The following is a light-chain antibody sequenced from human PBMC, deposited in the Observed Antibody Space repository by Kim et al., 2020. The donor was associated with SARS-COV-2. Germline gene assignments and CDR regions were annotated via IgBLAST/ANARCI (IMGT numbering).Light chain of an antibody. V-gene: IGLV3-1*01. CDR1: RLGGKF. CDR2: QDN. J-gene: IGLJ1*01. CDR3: QAWDSSTALYV. Sequence: PGQPASIPCAGDRLGGKFACWYQQRPGQSPVLVIYQDNKRPSGLPGRFSGSNSGNTATLTISGTQAMDEADYYCQAWDSSTALYVFGTGTKVTVL.